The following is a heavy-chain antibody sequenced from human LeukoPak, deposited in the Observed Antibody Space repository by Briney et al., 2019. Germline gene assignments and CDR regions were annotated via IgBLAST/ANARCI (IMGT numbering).Heavy chain of an antibody. D-gene: IGHD3-22*01. V-gene: IGHV4-31*03. Sequence: SSETLSLTCTVSGGSISSGGYYWSWIRQHPGKGLEWIGYINYSGSTYYNPSLKSRVTISVDTSKNQFSLKLSSVTAADTAVYYCAREYYYGSSGYWPTNWGQGTLVTVSS. CDR3: AREYYYGSSGYWPTN. J-gene: IGHJ4*02. CDR1: GGSISSGGYY. CDR2: INYSGST.